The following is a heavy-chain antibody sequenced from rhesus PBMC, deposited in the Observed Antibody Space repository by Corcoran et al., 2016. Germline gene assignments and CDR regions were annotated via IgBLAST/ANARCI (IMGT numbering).Heavy chain of an antibody. CDR2: ISSASSSI. Sequence: EVQLVESGGGLVQPGGSLRLSCAASGFTFSSYGLSWGRQAAGKGLEWFSSISSASSSIYYADSVKGRFTISRDNAKNSLSLQMNSLRAEDTAVYYCTTHDYPDSWGQGVVVTVSS. V-gene: IGHV3S16*01. CDR1: GFTFSSYG. D-gene: IGHD4-11*01. J-gene: IGHJ6*01. CDR3: TTHDYPDS.